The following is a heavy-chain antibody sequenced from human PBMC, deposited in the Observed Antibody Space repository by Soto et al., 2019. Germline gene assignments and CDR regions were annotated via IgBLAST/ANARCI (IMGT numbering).Heavy chain of an antibody. J-gene: IGHJ6*02. CDR3: ARQHSSSWYSDYYYYYGMDV. Sequence: SHTRCIDCTISFGSISIYYWNCVRQPAGRVLDWIGRIYARGDSNYNPSLKSRVTMFVDTSKNQFSLKLSSVTAADTAVYYCARQHSSSWYSDYYYYYGMDVWGQGTTVTVSS. CDR1: FGSISIYY. D-gene: IGHD6-13*01. V-gene: IGHV4-4*07. CDR2: IYARGDS.